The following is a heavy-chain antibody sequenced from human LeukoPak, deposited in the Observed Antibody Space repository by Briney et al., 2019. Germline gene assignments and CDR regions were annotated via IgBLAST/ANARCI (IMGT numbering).Heavy chain of an antibody. CDR2: ISPDGSTT. Sequence: GGSLRLSCAGSGFAFSNYWMHWVRQVPGKGLVWVSRISPDGSTTLYADSVKGRFTISRDNSKNTLNLQMNSLRTEDTAVFYCAKPRDINSWAFDVWGQGTMVTVSS. D-gene: IGHD2-15*01. CDR1: GFAFSNYW. V-gene: IGHV3-74*01. J-gene: IGHJ3*01. CDR3: AKPRDINSWAFDV.